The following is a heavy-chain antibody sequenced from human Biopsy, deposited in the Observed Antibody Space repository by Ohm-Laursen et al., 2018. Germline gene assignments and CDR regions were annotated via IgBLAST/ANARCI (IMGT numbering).Heavy chain of an antibody. CDR3: VREPKTGTAEAWYFDL. J-gene: IGHJ2*01. CDR2: ISYNERT. V-gene: IGHV4-31*03. Sequence: SQTLSLTCSVSGASVKPSGYFWAWIRQRPGKGLEWIGYISYNERTHYNPSLTSRLAISFDTSNNSISLQLRSVSVADTAVYYCVREPKTGTAEAWYFDLWGRGSPVTVPS. D-gene: IGHD3-9*01. CDR1: GASVKPSGYF.